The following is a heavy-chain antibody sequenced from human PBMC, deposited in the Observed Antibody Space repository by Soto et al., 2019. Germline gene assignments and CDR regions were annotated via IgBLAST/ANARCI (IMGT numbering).Heavy chain of an antibody. CDR2: ISSGASTM. CDR1: GFTFSSSE. J-gene: IGHJ4*02. V-gene: IGHV3-48*03. Sequence: GGSLRLSCAASGFTFSSSEMIWVRQAPGKGLEWVSYISSGASTMYYADSVKGRFTISRDNAKNSLYLQLNSLRDEDTAVYYCARGSTDSYPGSRVFDFWGRGTLVTVS. D-gene: IGHD3-10*01. CDR3: ARGSTDSYPGSRVFDF.